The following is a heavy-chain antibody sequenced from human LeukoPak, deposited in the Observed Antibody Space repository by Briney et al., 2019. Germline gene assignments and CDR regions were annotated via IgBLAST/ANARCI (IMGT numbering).Heavy chain of an antibody. CDR2: ISSSNSYI. CDR3: AKGTLLWFGELLYGPNWFDP. J-gene: IGHJ5*02. CDR1: GFTFSSYA. Sequence: GGSLRLSCAASGFTFSSYAMSWVRQAPGKGLEWVSSISSSNSYIYYADSVKGRFTISRDNAKNSLYLQMNSLRAEDTAVYYCAKGTLLWFGELLYGPNWFDPWGQGTLVTVSS. D-gene: IGHD3-10*01. V-gene: IGHV3-21*04.